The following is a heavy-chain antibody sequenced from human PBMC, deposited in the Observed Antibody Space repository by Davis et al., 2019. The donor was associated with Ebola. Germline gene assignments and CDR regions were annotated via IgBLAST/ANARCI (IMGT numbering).Heavy chain of an antibody. CDR3: ARETGVRSSSSDYYYYYGMDV. J-gene: IGHJ6*02. D-gene: IGHD6-6*01. CDR1: GGSFSGYY. CDR2: INHSGST. V-gene: IGHV4-34*01. Sequence: SETLSLTCAVYGGSFSGYYWSWIRQPPGKGLEWIGEINHSGSTNYNPSLKSRVTISVDTSKNQFSLKLSSVTAADTAVYYCARETGVRSSSSDYYYYYGMDVWGQGTTVTVSS.